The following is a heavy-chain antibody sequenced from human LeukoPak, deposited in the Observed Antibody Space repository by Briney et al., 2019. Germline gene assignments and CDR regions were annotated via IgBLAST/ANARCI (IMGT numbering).Heavy chain of an antibody. J-gene: IGHJ5*02. Sequence: PGGSLRLSCAASGFTFSSYAMSWVRQAPGKGLEWVSAISGSGGSTYYADSVKGRFTISRDNSKNTLYLQMNSLRAEDTAVYYCARGYGFWSGHTNNWFDPWGQGTLVTVSS. CDR2: ISGSGGST. D-gene: IGHD3-3*01. CDR3: ARGYGFWSGHTNNWFDP. CDR1: GFTFSSYA. V-gene: IGHV3-23*01.